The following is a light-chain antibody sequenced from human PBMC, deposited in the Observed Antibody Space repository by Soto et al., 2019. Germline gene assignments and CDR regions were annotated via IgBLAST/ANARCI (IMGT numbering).Light chain of an antibody. CDR3: ATWDSSLSAVV. Sequence: QSVLTQPPSVSAAPGQKVTISCSGSKSNIGNNYVSWYQQLPGTAPKLLIYDNNKRPSGIPDRFSGSKSGTSATLGITGLQTGDEADYYCATWDSSLSAVVFGGGTKLTVL. V-gene: IGLV1-51*01. CDR2: DNN. CDR1: KSNIGNNY. J-gene: IGLJ2*01.